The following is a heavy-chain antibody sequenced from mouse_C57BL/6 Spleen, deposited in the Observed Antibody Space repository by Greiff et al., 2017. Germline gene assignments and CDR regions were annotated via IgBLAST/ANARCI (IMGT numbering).Heavy chain of an antibody. J-gene: IGHJ2*01. CDR3: ARSGPFITTVVAPFDY. Sequence: VQLQQSVAELVRPGASVKLSCTASGFNIKNTYMHWVKQRPEQGLEWIGRIDPANGNTKYAPKFQGKATITAGTSSNTAYLQLSSLTSEDTAIYYCARSGPFITTVVAPFDYWGQGTTLTVSS. CDR2: IDPANGNT. CDR1: GFNIKNTY. D-gene: IGHD1-1*01. V-gene: IGHV14-3*01.